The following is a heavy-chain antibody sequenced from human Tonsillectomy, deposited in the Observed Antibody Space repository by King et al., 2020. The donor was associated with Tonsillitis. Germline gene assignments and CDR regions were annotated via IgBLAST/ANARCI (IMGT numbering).Heavy chain of an antibody. CDR3: ARGPPAYCGGDCYSDFDY. Sequence: VQLVESGGGLVQPGGSLRLSCAASGFTFSSYSMNWVRQAPGKGLEWGSYISSSSSTIYSVDSVKGRFSISRDNAKNSLYLQMNSLRDEDTAVYYCARGPPAYCGGDCYSDFDYWGQGTLVTVSS. CDR2: ISSSSSTI. D-gene: IGHD2-21*02. J-gene: IGHJ4*02. CDR1: GFTFSSYS. V-gene: IGHV3-48*02.